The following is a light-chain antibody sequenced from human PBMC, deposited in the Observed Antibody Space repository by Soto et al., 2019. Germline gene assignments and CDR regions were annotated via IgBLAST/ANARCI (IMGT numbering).Light chain of an antibody. Sequence: ALDQLAFVTGCRGRLIPGSLTTTSSDVKSDVLVSLYPQLPGKAPKLIIYEVNGRPSGISDRFSGSKSGNTASLTISGLQDEDEADYYCCSYVGSSILMFGGGTKVTVL. J-gene: IGLJ3*02. V-gene: IGLV2-23*02. CDR3: CSYVGSSILM. CDR1: SSDVKSDVL. CDR2: EVN.